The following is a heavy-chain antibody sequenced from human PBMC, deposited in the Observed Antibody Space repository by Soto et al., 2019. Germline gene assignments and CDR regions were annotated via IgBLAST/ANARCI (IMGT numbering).Heavy chain of an antibody. CDR2: IYYSGST. J-gene: IGHJ5*02. D-gene: IGHD2-2*01. Sequence: SETLSLTCTVSGGSISSYYWSWIRQPPGKGLEWIGYIYYSGSTNYNPSLKSRVTISVDTSKNQFSLKLSSVTAADTAVYYCARGITSFSLEEGWFDPWGQGTLVTVSS. CDR3: ARGITSFSLEEGWFDP. CDR1: GGSISSYY. V-gene: IGHV4-59*01.